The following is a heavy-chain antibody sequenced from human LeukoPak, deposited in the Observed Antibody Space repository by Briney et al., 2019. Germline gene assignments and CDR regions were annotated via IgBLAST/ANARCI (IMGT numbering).Heavy chain of an antibody. D-gene: IGHD3-22*01. CDR2: ISGSGGST. Sequence: PGGSLRLSCAASGFTVSSNYMSWVRQAPGKGLEWVSVISGSGGSTNYAASVKGRFTISRDNSKNTLYVEMKSLRAEDTAVYYCAKGGDYYESSGNNLEYFQHWGQGTLVTVSS. V-gene: IGHV3-23*01. CDR3: AKGGDYYESSGNNLEYFQH. J-gene: IGHJ1*01. CDR1: GFTVSSNY.